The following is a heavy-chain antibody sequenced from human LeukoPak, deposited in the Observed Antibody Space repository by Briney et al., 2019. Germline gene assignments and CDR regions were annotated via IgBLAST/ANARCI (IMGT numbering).Heavy chain of an antibody. J-gene: IGHJ5*02. CDR2: IHGPGDT. CDR1: GFTVSNNY. CDR3: ARGFLVGNNAA. V-gene: IGHV3-66*01. D-gene: IGHD1-26*01. Sequence: GGSLRLSCVVSGFTVSNNYMTWVRQAPGKGLEWVSAIHGPGDTHHANSVKDRFSTSRDNSKNTVYLQMNSLRAEDTAVYYCARGFLVGNNAAWGQGTLVTISS.